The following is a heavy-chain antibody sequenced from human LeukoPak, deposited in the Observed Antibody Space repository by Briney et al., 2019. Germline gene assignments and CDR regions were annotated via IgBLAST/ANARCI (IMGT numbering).Heavy chain of an antibody. CDR1: GLTFRNSW. CDR2: IKSGTDGGTT. D-gene: IGHD4-17*01. Sequence: GGSLRLSCAASGLTFRNSWMSWVRQAPGKGLEWVGHIKSGTDGGTTDYAARVKGRFTITRNDSKNMLYLQMSSLDTEVTAVYYCTTDPADYEIYWGQGTLVTVSS. CDR3: TTDPADYEIY. J-gene: IGHJ4*02. V-gene: IGHV3-15*01.